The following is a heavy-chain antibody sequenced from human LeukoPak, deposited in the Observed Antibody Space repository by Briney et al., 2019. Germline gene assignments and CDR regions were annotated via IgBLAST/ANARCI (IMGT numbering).Heavy chain of an antibody. J-gene: IGHJ4*02. CDR3: ARDNGYSYGYPFDY. Sequence: PSETLSLTCTVSGGSIGSYYWSWIRQPPGKGLEWIGYIYYSGSTNYNPSLKSRVTISVDTSKNQFSLKLSSVTAADTAVYYCARDNGYSYGYPFDYWGQGTLVTVSS. D-gene: IGHD5-18*01. CDR1: GGSIGSYY. CDR2: IYYSGST. V-gene: IGHV4-59*01.